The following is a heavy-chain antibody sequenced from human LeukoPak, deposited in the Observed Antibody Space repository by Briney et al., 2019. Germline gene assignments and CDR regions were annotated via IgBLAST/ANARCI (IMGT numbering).Heavy chain of an antibody. Sequence: GGSLRLSCAAPGFTFSNAWMSWVRQAPGKGLEWVGRIKSKTDGGTTDYTAPVKGRFTISRDDSKNTLYLRMNSLKTEDTAVYYCALGGDYFDYWGQGTLVTVSS. J-gene: IGHJ4*02. V-gene: IGHV3-15*01. CDR3: ALGGDYFDY. D-gene: IGHD3-16*01. CDR1: GFTFSNAW. CDR2: IKSKTDGGTT.